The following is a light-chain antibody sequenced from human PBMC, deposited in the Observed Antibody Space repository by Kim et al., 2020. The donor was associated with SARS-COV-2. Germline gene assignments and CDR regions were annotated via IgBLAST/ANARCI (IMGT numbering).Light chain of an antibody. Sequence: SSELTQDPAVSVALGQTVRITCQGDSLRRYYASWYQQKPGQAPVLVIYGKNNRPSGIPDRFSGSSSGNTASLTITGAQAEDEADYYCNSRDSRGNHLVFG. V-gene: IGLV3-19*01. CDR1: SLRRYY. J-gene: IGLJ1*01. CDR2: GKN. CDR3: NSRDSRGNHLV.